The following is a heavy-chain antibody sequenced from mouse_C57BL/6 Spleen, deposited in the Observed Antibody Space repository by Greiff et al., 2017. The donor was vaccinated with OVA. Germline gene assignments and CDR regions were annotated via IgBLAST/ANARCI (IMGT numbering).Heavy chain of an antibody. D-gene: IGHD2-4*01. V-gene: IGHV1-26*01. CDR1: GYTFTDYY. CDR2: INPNNGGT. J-gene: IGHJ2*01. CDR3: AIIYYDYDVDY. Sequence: EVKLQQSGPELVKPGASVKISCKASGYTFTDYYMNWVKQSHGKSLEWIGDINPNNGGTSYNQKFKGKATLTVDKSSSTAYMELRSLTSEDSAVYYCAIIYYDYDVDYWGQGTTLTVSS.